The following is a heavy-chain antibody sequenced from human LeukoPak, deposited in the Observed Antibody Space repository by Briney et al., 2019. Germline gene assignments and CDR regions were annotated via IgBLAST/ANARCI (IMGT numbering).Heavy chain of an antibody. V-gene: IGHV3-7*01. CDR3: ARDGGPFDY. J-gene: IGHJ4*02. CDR1: GFTFRSYW. Sequence: PGGSLRLSCAASGFTFRSYWMSWVRQAPGKGLEWVANIKQDGSEKYYVDSVKGRFTIYRDNAKNSVYLQMNSLRAEDTAVYYCARDGGPFDYWGQGTLVTVSS. CDR2: IKQDGSEK. D-gene: IGHD2-15*01.